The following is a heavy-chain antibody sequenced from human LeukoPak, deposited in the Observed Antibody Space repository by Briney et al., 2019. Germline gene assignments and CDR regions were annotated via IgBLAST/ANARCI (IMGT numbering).Heavy chain of an antibody. CDR2: ISGSGGST. J-gene: IGHJ6*02. V-gene: IGHV3-23*01. CDR1: GFTFSSYA. D-gene: IGHD3-10*01. CDR3: ARKPGSGPKWFGKLNDNYYNGMEA. Sequence: GGSLRLSCAASGFTFSSYAMSWVRQAPGKGLEWVSAISGSGGSTYYADSVKGRFTISRDNSKNTLYLQMNSLRAEDTAVYYWARKPGSGPKWFGKLNDNYYNGMEAGAQGTTFTV.